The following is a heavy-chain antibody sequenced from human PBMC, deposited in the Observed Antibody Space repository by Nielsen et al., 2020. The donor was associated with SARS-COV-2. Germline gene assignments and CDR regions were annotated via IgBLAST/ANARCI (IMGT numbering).Heavy chain of an antibody. CDR2: ISGSGGST. V-gene: IGHV3-23*01. D-gene: IGHD3-22*01. CDR3: AKDRPYYYDSSGYYPGDAFDI. J-gene: IGHJ3*02. Sequence: WIRQPPGKGLEWVSAISGSGGSTYYADSVKGRFTISSDNSKNTLYLQMNSLRAEDTAVYYCAKDRPYYYDSSGYYPGDAFDIWGQGTMVTVSS.